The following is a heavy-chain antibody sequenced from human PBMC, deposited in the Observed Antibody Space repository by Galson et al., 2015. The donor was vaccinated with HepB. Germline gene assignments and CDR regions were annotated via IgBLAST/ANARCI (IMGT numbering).Heavy chain of an antibody. V-gene: IGHV3-21*01. Sequence: SLRLSCAASGFTFSSYSMNWVRQAPGKGLEWVSSISSSSSYIYYADSVKGRFTISRDNAKNSLYLQMNSLRAEDTAVYYCARWSKFWYSSAGSYYYYMDVWGKGTTVTVSS. CDR3: ARWSKFWYSSAGSYYYYMDV. D-gene: IGHD6-25*01. J-gene: IGHJ6*03. CDR1: GFTFSSYS. CDR2: ISSSSSYI.